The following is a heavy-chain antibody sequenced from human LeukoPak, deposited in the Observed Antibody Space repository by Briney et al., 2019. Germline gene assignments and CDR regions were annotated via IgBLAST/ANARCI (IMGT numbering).Heavy chain of an antibody. CDR2: IWYDGSNK. Sequence: PGGSLRLSCAASGFTFNEFGVHWVRQAPGQGLEWVALIWYDGSNKYYGDSVKGRFTISRDNSKNTVYLQMNSLRVEDTAIYYCARDRPTGSYYSIDYWGQGTLATVSS. CDR1: GFTFNEFG. V-gene: IGHV3-33*01. D-gene: IGHD1-26*01. J-gene: IGHJ4*02. CDR3: ARDRPTGSYYSIDY.